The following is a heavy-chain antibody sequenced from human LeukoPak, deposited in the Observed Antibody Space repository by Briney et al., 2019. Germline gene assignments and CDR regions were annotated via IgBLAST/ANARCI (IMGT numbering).Heavy chain of an antibody. CDR1: GGTFSIYA. D-gene: IGHD3-9*01. J-gene: IGHJ3*02. V-gene: IGHV1-69*11. CDR3: ARGLVTKFVT. CDR2: ITPVLGTS. Sequence: SETVSCKTSGGTFSIYAINWVRQAPGQGLEWLGRITPVLGTSNYAQRFQGRVTIIADESTSTAYMELSSLRSEDTAVYYCARGLVTKFVTWGQGTMVTVCS.